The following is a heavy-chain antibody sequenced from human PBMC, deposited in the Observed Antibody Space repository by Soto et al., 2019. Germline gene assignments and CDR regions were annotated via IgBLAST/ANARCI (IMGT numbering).Heavy chain of an antibody. CDR1: GYTFTSYA. D-gene: IGHD2-2*01. CDR3: ARDVDDKVVPAAAIAEMSWFDP. V-gene: IGHV1-3*01. CDR2: INAGNGNT. J-gene: IGHJ5*02. Sequence: ASVKVSCKASGYTFTSYAMHWVRQAPGQRLEWMGWINAGNGNTKYSQKFQGRVTITRDTSASTAYMELSSLRSEDTAVYYCARDVDDKVVPAAAIAEMSWFDPWGQGTLVTVSS.